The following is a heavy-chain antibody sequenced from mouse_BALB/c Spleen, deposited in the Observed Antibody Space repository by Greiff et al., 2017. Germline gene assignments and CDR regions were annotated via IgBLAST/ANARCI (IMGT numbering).Heavy chain of an antibody. CDR2: IDPENGDT. D-gene: IGHD2-4*01. CDR1: GFNIKDYY. CDR3: ARWGYYDYDDYAMDY. Sequence: VQLQQSGAELVRSGASVKLSCTASGFNIKDYYMHWVKQRPEQGLEWIGWIDPENGDTEYAPKFQGKATMTADTSSNTAYLQLSSLTSEDTAVYYCARWGYYDYDDYAMDYWGQGTSVTVSS. J-gene: IGHJ4*01. V-gene: IGHV14-4*02.